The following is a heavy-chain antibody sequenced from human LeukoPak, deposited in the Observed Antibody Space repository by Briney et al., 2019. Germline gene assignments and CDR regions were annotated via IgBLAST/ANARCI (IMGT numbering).Heavy chain of an antibody. J-gene: IGHJ3*02. CDR1: GGSISSSNW. Sequence: SGTLSLTCAVSGGSISSSNWWSWVRQPPGKGLEWIGEIYHSGSTNYNPSLKSRVTISVDKSKNQFSLKLSSVTAADTAVYYCARETRLHSGSYSNDAFDIWGQGTMVTVSS. V-gene: IGHV4-4*02. CDR2: IYHSGST. CDR3: ARETRLHSGSYSNDAFDI. D-gene: IGHD1-26*01.